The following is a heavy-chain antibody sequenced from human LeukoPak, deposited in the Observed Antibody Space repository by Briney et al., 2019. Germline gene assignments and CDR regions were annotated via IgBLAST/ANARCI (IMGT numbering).Heavy chain of an antibody. CDR1: GFTFSSYS. CDR2: ISSSSSYI. D-gene: IGHD2-21*01. Sequence: PGGSLRLSCAASGFTFSSYSMNWVRQAPGKGLEWVSSISSSSSYIYYADSVKGRFTISRDNAKNSLYLQMNRLRAEDTAVYYCARHIVVVIAIKDDAFDIWGQGTMVTVSS. J-gene: IGHJ3*02. V-gene: IGHV3-21*01. CDR3: ARHIVVVIAIKDDAFDI.